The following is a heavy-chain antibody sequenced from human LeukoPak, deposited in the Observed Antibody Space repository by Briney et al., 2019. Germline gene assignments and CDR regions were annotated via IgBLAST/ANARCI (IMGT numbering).Heavy chain of an antibody. D-gene: IGHD4-17*01. CDR1: GGSFSGYY. Sequence: SETLSLTCAVYGGSFSGYYWSWIRQPPGRGLEWIGGVNHSGSTNYNPSLKSRVTISVDTSKNQFSLKLSSVTAADMAVYYCARGPVTRYNWFDPWGQGTLVTVSS. J-gene: IGHJ5*02. CDR2: VNHSGST. V-gene: IGHV4-34*01. CDR3: ARGPVTRYNWFDP.